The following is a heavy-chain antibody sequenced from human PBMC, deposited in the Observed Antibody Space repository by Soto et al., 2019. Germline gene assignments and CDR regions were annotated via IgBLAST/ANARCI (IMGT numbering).Heavy chain of an antibody. CDR3: ATDSSVFYVGWRANDYYGMDV. V-gene: IGHV1-69*13. CDR1: GGTFSSYA. Sequence: SVRVSRKASGGTFSSYAISWVRQAPGQGLEWMGGIIPIFGTANYAQKFQGRVTITADESTSTAYMELSSLRSEDTAVYYCATDSSVFYVGWRANDYYGMDVWG. D-gene: IGHD3-22*01. CDR2: IIPIFGTA. J-gene: IGHJ6*02.